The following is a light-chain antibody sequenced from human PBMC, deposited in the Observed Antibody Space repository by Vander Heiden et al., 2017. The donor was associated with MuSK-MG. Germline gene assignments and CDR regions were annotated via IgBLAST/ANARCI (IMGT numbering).Light chain of an antibody. V-gene: IGKV1-5*03. CDR2: KAS. CDR1: QSISSW. CDR3: QHENSSPGT. Sequence: DIQMTQSPSTLSASVGDRVTIICRASQSISSWLAWYQQKPGKAPKLLMYKASSLESGVPSRFSGSGSGTEFTLTISSLQPDDFATYYCQHENSSPGTFGQGTKVEIK. J-gene: IGKJ1*01.